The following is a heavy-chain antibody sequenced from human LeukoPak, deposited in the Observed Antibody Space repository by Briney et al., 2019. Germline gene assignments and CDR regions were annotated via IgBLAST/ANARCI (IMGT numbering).Heavy chain of an antibody. CDR2: ITSYNGNT. Sequence: ASVKVSCKASGYSFISYGISWVRQVPGQGLEWMGWITSYNGNTNYAQRLQGRVTMTTDTSTSTAYMELRSLRSDDTAVYYCARAGRDISGWHFDYWGQGTLVTVSS. J-gene: IGHJ4*02. CDR3: ARAGRDISGWHFDY. D-gene: IGHD6-19*01. V-gene: IGHV1-18*04. CDR1: GYSFISYG.